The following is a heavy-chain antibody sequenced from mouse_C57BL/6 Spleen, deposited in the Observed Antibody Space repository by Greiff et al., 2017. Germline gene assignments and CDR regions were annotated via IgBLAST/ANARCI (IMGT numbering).Heavy chain of an antibody. Sequence: EVKLVESGGGLVKPGGSLTLSCAASGFTFSSYAMSWVRQTPEKRLAWVATISDGGSYTYYPANVKGRFTISRDNAKSNLYLQMSHLKSEDTARYYCARGGASTMVTTSLYYYAMDYWGQGTSVTVSA. CDR2: ISDGGSYT. D-gene: IGHD2-2*01. CDR1: GFTFSSYA. J-gene: IGHJ4*01. CDR3: ARGGASTMVTTSLYYYAMDY. V-gene: IGHV5-4*03.